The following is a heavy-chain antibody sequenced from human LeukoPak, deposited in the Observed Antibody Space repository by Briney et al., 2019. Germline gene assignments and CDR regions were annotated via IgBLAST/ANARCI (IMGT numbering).Heavy chain of an antibody. Sequence: GGSLKLSCAASGFTFSSYAMSWVRQAPGKGLEWVSAISGSGGSTYYADSVKGRFTISRDNSKNTLYLQMNSLRAEDTAVYYCAKESGITMIVVVITDFDYWGQGTLVTVSS. CDR3: AKESGITMIVVVITDFDY. CDR1: GFTFSSYA. J-gene: IGHJ4*02. V-gene: IGHV3-23*01. D-gene: IGHD3-22*01. CDR2: ISGSGGST.